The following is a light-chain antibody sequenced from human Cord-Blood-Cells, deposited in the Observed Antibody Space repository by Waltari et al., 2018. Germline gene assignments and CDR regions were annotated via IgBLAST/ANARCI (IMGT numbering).Light chain of an antibody. CDR3: QQYNSYLWT. V-gene: IGKV1-5*03. CDR1: QSISSW. Sequence: DIQMTQSPSTLSASVGDRVTITCGASQSISSWLAWYQQKPGKAPKLLIYKASSLESGVPSRFSGSGSGTEFTLTISSLQPDDFATYYCQQYNSYLWTFGQGTKVEIK. CDR2: KAS. J-gene: IGKJ1*01.